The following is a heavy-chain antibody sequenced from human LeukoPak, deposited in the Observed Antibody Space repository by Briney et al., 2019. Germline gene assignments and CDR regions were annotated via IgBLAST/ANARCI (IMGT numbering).Heavy chain of an antibody. CDR3: ARGYFGSSSRTNWFDP. V-gene: IGHV4-34*01. CDR1: GGSFSGYY. D-gene: IGHD6-6*01. Sequence: SETLSLTCAVYGGSFSGYYWSWIRQRPGKGLEWIGEINHSGSTNYNPSLKSRVTISVDTSKNQFSLKLSSVTAADTAVYYCARGYFGSSSRTNWFDPWGQGTLVTVSS. CDR2: INHSGST. J-gene: IGHJ5*02.